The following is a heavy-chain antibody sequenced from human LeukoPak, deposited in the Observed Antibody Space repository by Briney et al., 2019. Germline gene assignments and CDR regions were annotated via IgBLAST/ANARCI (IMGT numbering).Heavy chain of an antibody. CDR1: GGSISSYY. D-gene: IGHD4-11*01. CDR2: IYYSGST. Sequence: SETLSLTCTVSGGSISSYYWSWIRQPPGKGLEWIGYIYYSGSTDYNPSLKSRVTISVDTSKNQFSLKLSSVTAADTAVYYCATNATVTNLYYYASAREVGGRGSTKTVSS. J-gene: IGHJ6*04. CDR3: ATNATVTNLYYYASAREV. V-gene: IGHV4-59*08.